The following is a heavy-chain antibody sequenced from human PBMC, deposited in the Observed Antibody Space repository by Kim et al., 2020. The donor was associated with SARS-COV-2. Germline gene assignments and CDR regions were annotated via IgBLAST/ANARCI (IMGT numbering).Heavy chain of an antibody. J-gene: IGHJ4*02. CDR3: ARETNDYGDYEPIDY. V-gene: IGHV3-23*01. CDR1: GFTFSSYA. D-gene: IGHD4-17*01. CDR2: ISGSGGST. Sequence: GGSLRLSCAASGFTFSSYAMSWVRQAPGKGLEWVSAISGSGGSTYYADSVKGRFTISRDNSKNTLYLQMNSLRAEDTAVYYCARETNDYGDYEPIDYWGQGTLVTVSS.